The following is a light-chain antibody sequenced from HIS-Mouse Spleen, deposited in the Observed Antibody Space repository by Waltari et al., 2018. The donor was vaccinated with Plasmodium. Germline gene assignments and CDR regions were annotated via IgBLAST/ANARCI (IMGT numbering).Light chain of an antibody. V-gene: IGKV3-15*01. CDR1: QSVSSN. J-gene: IGKJ3*01. CDR2: GAS. CDR3: QQYNNWSFT. Sequence: EIVMTQSPAPLAVPPRERAPLSCRASQSVSSNLAWSQQKPGQAPRLLIYGASTRATGIPARFSGSGSGTEFTLTISSLQSEDFAVYYCQQYNNWSFTFGPGTKVDIK.